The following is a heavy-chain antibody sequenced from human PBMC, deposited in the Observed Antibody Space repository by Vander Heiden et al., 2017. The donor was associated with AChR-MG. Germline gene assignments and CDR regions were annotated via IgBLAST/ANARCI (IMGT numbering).Heavy chain of an antibody. V-gene: IGHV3-23*01. CDR1: GFTFSSYG. CDR3: VKRAWGSIREPGGFHY. Sequence: VQLLESGGGLVQPGGSLRLACAAPGFTFSSYGMHWVRPAPGKGLEWVSTISDSGDNTYYADSVTGRFTISRDNSKNTLYLQMNSLRAEDTAVYYCVKRAWGSIREPGGFHYWGQGTLVTVSS. CDR2: ISDSGDNT. D-gene: IGHD3-16*01. J-gene: IGHJ4*02.